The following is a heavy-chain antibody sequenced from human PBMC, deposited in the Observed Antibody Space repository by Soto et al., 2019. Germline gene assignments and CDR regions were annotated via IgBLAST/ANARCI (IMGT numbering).Heavy chain of an antibody. J-gene: IGHJ4*02. D-gene: IGHD6-19*01. V-gene: IGHV3-11*06. CDR1: GFTFSNYY. CDR2: ISSNSVYI. Sequence: GGSLRLSCAASGFTFSNYYMSWIRQAPGKGLEWISYISSNSVYIKYADSVKGRFTISRDNAKNSVYLQMNSLRAEDMAVYYCASSLIAVAGTGRRAAYYFDSWGQGTLVTVSS. CDR3: ASSLIAVAGTGRRAAYYFDS.